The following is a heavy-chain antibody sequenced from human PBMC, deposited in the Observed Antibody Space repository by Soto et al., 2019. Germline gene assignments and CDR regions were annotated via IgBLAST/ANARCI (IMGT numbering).Heavy chain of an antibody. CDR2: IYYSGST. J-gene: IGHJ5*02. CDR3: ARAARSNWFDP. Sequence: PSATLSLTCTVSGGSISSYYWSWVRQPPGKGLEWIGYIYYSGSTNYNPSLKSRVTLSVDTSKNQFSLKLSSVTAADTAVYYCARAARSNWFDPWGQGTLVTVSS. CDR1: GGSISSYY. V-gene: IGHV4-59*01. D-gene: IGHD6-6*01.